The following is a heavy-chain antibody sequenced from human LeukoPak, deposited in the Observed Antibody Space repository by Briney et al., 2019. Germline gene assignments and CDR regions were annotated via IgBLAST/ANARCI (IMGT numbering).Heavy chain of an antibody. V-gene: IGHV3-11*05. J-gene: IGHJ4*02. CDR3: ARVGPGSGSYFDY. CDR1: GFTFSDYY. Sequence: GGSLRLSCAASGFTFSDYYMSWIRQAPGKGLEWVSYISSSTNYINYANSVKGQFTISRDDAKNSLYLQMNSLRAEDTAVYYCARVGPGSGSYFDYWGQGTLVTVSS. CDR2: ISSSTNYI. D-gene: IGHD3-10*01.